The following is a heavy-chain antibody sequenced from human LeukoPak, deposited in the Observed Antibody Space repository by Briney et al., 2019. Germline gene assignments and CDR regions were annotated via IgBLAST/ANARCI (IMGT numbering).Heavy chain of an antibody. J-gene: IGHJ6*03. Sequence: PGGSLRLSCAASGFTFSSYGMHWVRQAPGKGLEWVAFIRYDGSNKYYADSVKGRFTISRDNSKNTLYLQMNSLRAEDTAVYYCAKARGSSWYVDYYYMDVWGKGTTVTVSS. D-gene: IGHD6-13*01. CDR2: IRYDGSNK. V-gene: IGHV3-30*02. CDR1: GFTFSSYG. CDR3: AKARGSSWYVDYYYMDV.